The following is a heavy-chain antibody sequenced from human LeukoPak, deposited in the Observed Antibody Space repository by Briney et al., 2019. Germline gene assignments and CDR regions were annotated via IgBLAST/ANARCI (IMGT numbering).Heavy chain of an antibody. CDR1: GFTFSSYG. Sequence: GGSLRLSCAASGFTFSSYGMSWVRQAPGKGLDWAAAVSGSGGSTYYADSVKGRFTISRDNSKNTLYLQMNSLRAEDTAVYYCAKSSSVAGYYYYYYMDVWGKGTTVTVSS. CDR3: AKSSSVAGYYYYYYMDV. CDR2: VSGSGGST. V-gene: IGHV3-23*01. D-gene: IGHD6-19*01. J-gene: IGHJ6*03.